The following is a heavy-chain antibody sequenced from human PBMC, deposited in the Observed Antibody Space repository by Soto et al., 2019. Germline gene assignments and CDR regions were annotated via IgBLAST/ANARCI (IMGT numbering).Heavy chain of an antibody. Sequence: GGSLRLSCAASGFTFGSYSMNWVRQAPGKGLEWVSYIISSSSTIYYADSVKGRFTISRDNAKNSLYLQMNSLRAEDTAVYYCARHPERIAQIGWFDPWGQGTLVTVSS. CDR2: IISSSSTI. J-gene: IGHJ5*02. CDR1: GFTFGSYS. CDR3: ARHPERIAQIGWFDP. D-gene: IGHD6-13*01. V-gene: IGHV3-48*01.